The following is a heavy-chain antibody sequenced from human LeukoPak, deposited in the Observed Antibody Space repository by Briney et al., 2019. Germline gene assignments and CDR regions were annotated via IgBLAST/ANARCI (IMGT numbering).Heavy chain of an antibody. CDR3: ARGDTVATGLYDY. CDR2: IYTTGGT. CDR1: GGSISSYY. V-gene: IGHV4-4*07. J-gene: IGHJ4*02. D-gene: IGHD5-12*01. Sequence: SETLSHTCTVSGGSISSYYWSWIRQPAGKGLEWIGRIYTTGGTNYNPSLKSRVTISIDKSKNQFSLKLSSVTAADTAVYYCARGDTVATGLYDYWGQGTLVTVSS.